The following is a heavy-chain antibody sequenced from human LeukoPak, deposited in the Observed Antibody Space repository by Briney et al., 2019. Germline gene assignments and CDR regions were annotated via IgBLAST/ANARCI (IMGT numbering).Heavy chain of an antibody. J-gene: IGHJ6*02. D-gene: IGHD3-3*01. V-gene: IGHV3-23*01. CDR2: ISGSGGST. Sequence: GGSLLLSCAAAGFPFSSYAMSGGRQAPGKGVEWVSAISGSGGSTYDADSVKGRFTITRNNSKNTRYLQMNSLRAEDTAVYYCAKNSWDVLKYDFWSGYSLYYYGMDVWGQGTTVTVSS. CDR3: AKNSWDVLKYDFWSGYSLYYYGMDV. CDR1: GFPFSSYA.